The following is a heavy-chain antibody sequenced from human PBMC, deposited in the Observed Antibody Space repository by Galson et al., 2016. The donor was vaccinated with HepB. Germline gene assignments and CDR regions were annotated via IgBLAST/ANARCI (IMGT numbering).Heavy chain of an antibody. Sequence: SLRLSCAASGFTFSSYSMNWVRQAPGKGLEWVSSISSSISYIYYADSVKGRFTISRDNARKSAYLQMNSLRAEDTAVYYCARDGSTHYNYYGIDVWGQGTTVTVSS. V-gene: IGHV3-21*01. D-gene: IGHD5-12*01. CDR3: ARDGSTHYNYYGIDV. CDR2: ISSSISYI. CDR1: GFTFSSYS. J-gene: IGHJ6*02.